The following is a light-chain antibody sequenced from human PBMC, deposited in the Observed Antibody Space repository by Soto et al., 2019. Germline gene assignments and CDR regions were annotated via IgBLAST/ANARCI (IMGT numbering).Light chain of an antibody. Sequence: DIQMTQSPSTLSASVGDRVTITCRASQSISTYLAWYQQKPGKAPELLISDASSLESGVPSRFSGSGSGTEFTLTISSLQPDDFATYFCQQYNFYFTFDQGTKLEIK. CDR3: QQYNFYFT. CDR1: QSISTY. CDR2: DAS. J-gene: IGKJ2*01. V-gene: IGKV1-5*01.